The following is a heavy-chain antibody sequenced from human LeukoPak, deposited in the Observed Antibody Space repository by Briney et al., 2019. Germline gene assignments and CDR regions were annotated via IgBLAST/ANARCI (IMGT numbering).Heavy chain of an antibody. CDR1: GFTFSSYW. D-gene: IGHD3-10*01. Sequence: GGSVRLSCAASGFTFSSYWMHWVRQAPGKGLVWVSRIYSDGSSTNYADSVKGRFTISRDNAKNTLYLQMNSLRAEDTAVYYCARDRSSLGLWFGELRNWGQGTLVTVSS. J-gene: IGHJ4*02. V-gene: IGHV3-74*01. CDR3: ARDRSSLGLWFGELRN. CDR2: IYSDGSST.